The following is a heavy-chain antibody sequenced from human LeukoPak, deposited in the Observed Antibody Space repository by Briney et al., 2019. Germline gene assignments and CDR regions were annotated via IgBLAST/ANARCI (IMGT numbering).Heavy chain of an antibody. V-gene: IGHV1-69*06. J-gene: IGHJ3*02. CDR1: GGTFSSYA. D-gene: IGHD3-3*01. CDR3: ATRSGYYCGFDFRCPEITDAFDI. Sequence: GASVKVSCKASGGTFSSYAISWVRQAPGQGLEWMGGIIPIFGTANYAQKFQGRVTMTEDTSTDTAYMELSSLRSEDTAVYYCATRSGYYCGFDFRCPEITDAFDIWGQGTMVTVSS. CDR2: IIPIFGTA.